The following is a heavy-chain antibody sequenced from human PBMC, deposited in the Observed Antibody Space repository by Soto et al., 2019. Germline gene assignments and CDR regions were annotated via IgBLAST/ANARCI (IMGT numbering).Heavy chain of an antibody. CDR1: GFTFSSYG. Sequence: QVQLVESGGGVVQPGRSLRLSCAASGFTFSSYGMHWVRQAPGKGLEWVAVIGYDGSNKYYADSVKGRFTISRDNSNNTLTLQMNSLSAKETAVYYCARDVWSYGFDYSGQGTLVAVSS. J-gene: IGHJ4*02. V-gene: IGHV3-33*01. D-gene: IGHD3-3*01. CDR3: ARDVWSYGFDY. CDR2: IGYDGSNK.